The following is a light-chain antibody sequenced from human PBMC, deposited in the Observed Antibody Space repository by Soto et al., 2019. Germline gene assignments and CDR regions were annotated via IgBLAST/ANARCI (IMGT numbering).Light chain of an antibody. V-gene: IGLV2-14*01. Sequence: QSVLTQPASVSGSPGHSITISCIGTSNDVGSYDHVAWYQQFPGKTPKLMIYEVSNRPSGVSSRFSGSKSGNTASLTISGLQAEDEADYYCISYTGSSTSYVFGSGTKVTVL. CDR2: EVS. CDR3: ISYTGSSTSYV. J-gene: IGLJ1*01. CDR1: SNDVGSYDH.